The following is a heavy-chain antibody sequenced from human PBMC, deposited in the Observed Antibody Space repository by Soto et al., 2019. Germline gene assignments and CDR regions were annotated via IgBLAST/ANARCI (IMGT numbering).Heavy chain of an antibody. Sequence: PAKPTLEAAGFGKTCKCMRWVHQAPGQGLEWMGWISAYNGNTNYAQKLQGRVTMTTDTSTSTAYMELRSLRSDDTAVYYCASSVPTQGDAFDIWGQGTMVTVSS. V-gene: IGHV1-18*01. CDR3: ASSVPTQGDAFDI. CDR1: GFGKTCKC. D-gene: IGHD6-6*01. CDR2: ISAYNGNT. J-gene: IGHJ3*02.